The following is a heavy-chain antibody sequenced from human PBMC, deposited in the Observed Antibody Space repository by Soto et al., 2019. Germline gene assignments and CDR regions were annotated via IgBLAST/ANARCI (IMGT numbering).Heavy chain of an antibody. J-gene: IGHJ6*02. V-gene: IGHV1-18*01. CDR2: ISTYNDNT. CDR3: VRDRDSNRWYGMDV. CDR1: GYTFTSYG. D-gene: IGHD2-2*01. Sequence: ASVKVSCKASGYTFTSYGITWVRQALGQGLEWMGWISTYNDNTNYAQKLQGRVTMTTDTSTTTAYMEMRSLRSDDTAIYYCVRDRDSNRWYGMDVWGQGPTVTVS.